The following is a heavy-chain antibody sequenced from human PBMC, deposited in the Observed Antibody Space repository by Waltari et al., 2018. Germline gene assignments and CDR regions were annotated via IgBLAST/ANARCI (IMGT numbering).Heavy chain of an antibody. CDR2: IYYSGST. CDR1: GGSISSHY. Sequence: QVQLQESGPGLVKPSETLSLTRTVSGGSISSHYWSWIRQPPGKGLEWIGYIYYSGSTNYNPSLKSRVTISVDTSKNQFSLKLSSVTAADTAVYYCARGEYSSYKGRFDYWGQGTLVTVSS. D-gene: IGHD6-6*01. J-gene: IGHJ4*02. V-gene: IGHV4-59*11. CDR3: ARGEYSSYKGRFDY.